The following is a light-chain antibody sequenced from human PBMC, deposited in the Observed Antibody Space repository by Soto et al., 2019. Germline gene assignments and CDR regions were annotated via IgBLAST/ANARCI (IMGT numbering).Light chain of an antibody. CDR2: VAS. V-gene: IGKV3-15*01. Sequence: EIVMTQSPATLSVSPGARATLSCRASQSVSSNLAWYQQKPGQTPKLLIYVASTRATGIPARFSGSGSGTEFTLTISSLQSEDVAVYYCQQYNVWPLTFGGGTKVEFK. CDR1: QSVSSN. CDR3: QQYNVWPLT. J-gene: IGKJ4*01.